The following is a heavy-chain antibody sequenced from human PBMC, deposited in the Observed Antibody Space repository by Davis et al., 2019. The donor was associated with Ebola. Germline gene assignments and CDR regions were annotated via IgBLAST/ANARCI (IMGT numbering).Heavy chain of an antibody. V-gene: IGHV4-30-4*01. CDR2: INYSGST. CDR1: GDSISSDNYY. CDR3: ARGWGYCSSTSCYSLYYGMDV. J-gene: IGHJ6*02. D-gene: IGHD2-2*01. Sequence: SETLSLTCTVSGDSISSDNYYWTWIRQPPGKGLEWIGYINYSGSTYYTPSLKSRVTISVDTAKNQFSLKLSSVTAADTAVYYCARGWGYCSSTSCYSLYYGMDVWGQGTTVTVSS.